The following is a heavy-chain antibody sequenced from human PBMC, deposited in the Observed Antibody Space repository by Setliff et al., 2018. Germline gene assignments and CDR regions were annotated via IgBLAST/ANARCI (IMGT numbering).Heavy chain of an antibody. CDR2: INQDGSEK. CDR3: AKAGSGWYGLGDY. Sequence: GGSLRLSCAASGFSFSNYWMSWVRQAPGKGLEWVANINQDGSEKYFVGSVKGRFTISRDNSKNTLYLQMNSLRAEDTAVYYCAKAGSGWYGLGDYWGQGTLVTVSS. D-gene: IGHD6-19*01. CDR1: GFSFSNYW. J-gene: IGHJ4*02. V-gene: IGHV3-7*01.